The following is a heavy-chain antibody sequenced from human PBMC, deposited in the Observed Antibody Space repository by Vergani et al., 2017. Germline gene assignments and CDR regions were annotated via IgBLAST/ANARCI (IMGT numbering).Heavy chain of an antibody. Sequence: QVQLVESGGGVVQPGRSLRLSCAASGFTFSSYAMRWVRQAPGKGLEWVAVISYDGSNKYYADSVKGRFTISRDNSKNTLYLQMNSLRAEDTAVYYCASPFRYGGDAFDIWGQGTMVTVSS. CDR1: GFTFSSYA. V-gene: IGHV3-30-3*01. CDR2: ISYDGSNK. CDR3: ASPFRYGGDAFDI. D-gene: IGHD4-23*01. J-gene: IGHJ3*02.